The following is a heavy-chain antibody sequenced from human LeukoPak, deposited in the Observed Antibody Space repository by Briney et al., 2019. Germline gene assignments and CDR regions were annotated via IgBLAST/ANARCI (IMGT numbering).Heavy chain of an antibody. CDR2: IYYSGST. CDR1: GGSISSYY. J-gene: IGHJ3*02. V-gene: IGHV4-59*08. CDR3: ARCPKGYYDSSASDAFDI. Sequence: KPSETLSLTCTVSGGSISSYYWSWIRQPPGKGLEWIGYIYYSGSTNYNPSLKSRVTISVDTSKNQFSLKLSSVTAADTAVYYCARCPKGYYDSSASDAFDIWGQGTMVTVSS. D-gene: IGHD3-22*01.